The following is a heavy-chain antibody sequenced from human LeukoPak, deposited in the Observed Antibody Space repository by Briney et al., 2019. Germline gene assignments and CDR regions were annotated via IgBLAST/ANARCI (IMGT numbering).Heavy chain of an antibody. J-gene: IGHJ4*02. CDR3: ARDPSGYFNY. V-gene: IGHV4-61*01. D-gene: IGHD3-22*01. CDR2: IYYSGST. Sequence: SETLSLTCTVSGGSFSSGNYYWSWIRQPPGKGLEWIGFIYYSGSTNYNPSLKSRVTISVDTSKNQFSLKLSSVTAADTAVYYCARDPSGYFNYWGQGTLATVSS. CDR1: GGSFSSGNYY.